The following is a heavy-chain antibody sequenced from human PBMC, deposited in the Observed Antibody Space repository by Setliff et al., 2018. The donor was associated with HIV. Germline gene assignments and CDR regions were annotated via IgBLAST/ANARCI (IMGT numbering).Heavy chain of an antibody. J-gene: IGHJ5*02. D-gene: IGHD3-22*01. CDR2: IYTSGRT. V-gene: IGHV4-61*09. CDR3: ARDGFYYDTSGYPGTRWFDP. Sequence: SETLSLTCTVSGGSISSGGYFWSWIRQPAGKGLEWIGHIYTSGRTNYNPSLKSRVTILVDTSKNQFSLKLTSVTAADTAVYYCARDGFYYDTSGYPGTRWFDPWGQGTLVTVSS. CDR1: GGSISSGGYF.